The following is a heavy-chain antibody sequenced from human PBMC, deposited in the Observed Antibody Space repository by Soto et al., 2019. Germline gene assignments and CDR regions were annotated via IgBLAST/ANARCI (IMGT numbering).Heavy chain of an antibody. V-gene: IGHV4-31*03. Sequence: QVQLQESGPGLVKPSHTLSLTCTVSGGSISSGGYYWSGIRQHPGKGLEWGGYIYYSGSTYYNPSLKSRVTISVDTAKNQFSLKLSSVTAADTAVYYCARVSGTYYAFCSGYLSYGMDVWGQGTTVTVSS. CDR2: IYYSGST. J-gene: IGHJ6*02. CDR3: ARVSGTYYAFCSGYLSYGMDV. D-gene: IGHD3-3*01. CDR1: GGSISSGGYY.